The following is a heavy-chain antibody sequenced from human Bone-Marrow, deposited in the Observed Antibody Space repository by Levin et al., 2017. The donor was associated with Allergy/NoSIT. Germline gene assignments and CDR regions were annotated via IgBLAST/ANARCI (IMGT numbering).Heavy chain of an antibody. CDR2: FDPEEGET. V-gene: IGHV1-24*01. J-gene: IGHJ5*02. Sequence: ASVKVSCNVYGNTLTELAIHWVRQAPGKGLEWMGGFDPEEGETIYAQRFQGRVTMTEDTVTDTAYMELSSLRSEDTAVYYCATGMPVGSANWFDTWGQGTLVTVSS. CDR1: GNTLTELA. D-gene: IGHD3-10*01. CDR3: ATGMPVGSANWFDT.